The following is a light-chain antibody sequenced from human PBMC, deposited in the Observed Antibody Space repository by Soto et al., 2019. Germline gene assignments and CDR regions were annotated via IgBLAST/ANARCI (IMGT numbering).Light chain of an antibody. V-gene: IGKV3-20*01. CDR2: VAS. CDR1: QSISSSS. Sequence: EIVLTQSPGTLSLSPGERATLSRRASQSISSSSLAWYQQRPGQAPRLLIYVASSRATGIPDRLSGSGSGTDFTLTISRLEPEDFAVYYCQHYDSSLWTFGQGNKV. CDR3: QHYDSSLWT. J-gene: IGKJ1*01.